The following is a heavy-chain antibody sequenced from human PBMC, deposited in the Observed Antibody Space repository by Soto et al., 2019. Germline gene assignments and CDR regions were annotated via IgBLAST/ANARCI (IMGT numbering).Heavy chain of an antibody. J-gene: IGHJ3*02. Sequence: QVQLVQSGAEVKKPGSSVKVSRKASGGTFSSYAISWVRQAPGQGLEWMGGIIPIFGTANYAQKFQGRVTITADESTSTAYMELSSLRSEDTAVYYCASGDLGLEWLFYDAFDIWGQGTMVTVSS. CDR2: IIPIFGTA. CDR3: ASGDLGLEWLFYDAFDI. V-gene: IGHV1-69*01. CDR1: GGTFSSYA. D-gene: IGHD3-3*01.